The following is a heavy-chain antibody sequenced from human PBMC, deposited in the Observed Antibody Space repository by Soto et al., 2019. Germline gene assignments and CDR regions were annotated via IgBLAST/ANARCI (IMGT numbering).Heavy chain of an antibody. Sequence: LSCAASGFTFSSYSMNWVRQAPGKGLEWVSSISSSSSYIYYADSVKGRFTISRDNSKNTLYLQMNSLRAEDTAVYYCAKGFQYYYGSGSYYHDNWFDPWGQGTLVTVSS. J-gene: IGHJ5*02. CDR3: AKGFQYYYGSGSYYHDNWFDP. V-gene: IGHV3-21*01. CDR2: ISSSSSYI. CDR1: GFTFSSYS. D-gene: IGHD3-10*01.